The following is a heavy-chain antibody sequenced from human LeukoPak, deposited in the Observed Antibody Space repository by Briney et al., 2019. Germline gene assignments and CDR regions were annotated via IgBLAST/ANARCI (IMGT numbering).Heavy chain of an antibody. J-gene: IGHJ4*02. CDR3: ARGYYGSGSYYIDY. Sequence: GGSLRLSCAASGFTFDDYAMHWVRQAPGKGLEWVSGISWNSGSIGYADSVKGRFTISRDNAKNSLYLQMNSLRAEDTAVYYCARGYYGSGSYYIDYWGQGTLVTVSS. CDR1: GFTFDDYA. D-gene: IGHD3-10*01. V-gene: IGHV3-9*01. CDR2: ISWNSGSI.